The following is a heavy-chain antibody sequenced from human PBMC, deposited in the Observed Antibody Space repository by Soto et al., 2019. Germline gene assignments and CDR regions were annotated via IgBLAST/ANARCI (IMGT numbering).Heavy chain of an antibody. D-gene: IGHD1-7*01. J-gene: IGHJ4*02. CDR1: GFTISTHG. Sequence: QVQLVESGGGVVQPGTSLRLSCAASGFTISTHGMHWVRQAPGKGLEWVANIWYDGSNRFYADSVKGRFTISKDNSKHTLYLPMSSLRAEDTAVYYCAAATTWNFHFHYWGQGTQVTVSS. V-gene: IGHV3-33*01. CDR2: IWYDGSNR. CDR3: AAATTWNFHFHY.